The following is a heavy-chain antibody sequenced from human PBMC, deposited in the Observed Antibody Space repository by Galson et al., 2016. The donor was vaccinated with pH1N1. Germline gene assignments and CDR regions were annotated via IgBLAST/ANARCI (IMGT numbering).Heavy chain of an antibody. D-gene: IGHD5-24*01. J-gene: IGHJ4*02. CDR2: IIPIFGTP. CDR3: ASHSLRDGYNLYYFDY. V-gene: IGHV1-69*13. CDR1: GGTFSFHS. Sequence: SVKVSCKASGGTFSFHSFSWLRQAPGQGLEWMGGIIPIFGTPNYAQKFQGRVAITADESSSTAYMELSSLRSEDTAVYYCASHSLRDGYNLYYFDYWGQGTLVTVSS.